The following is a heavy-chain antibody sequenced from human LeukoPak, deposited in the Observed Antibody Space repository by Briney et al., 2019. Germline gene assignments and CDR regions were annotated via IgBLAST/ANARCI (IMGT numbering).Heavy chain of an antibody. J-gene: IGHJ3*02. D-gene: IGHD5-12*01. CDR2: IYNSGNT. CDR1: GFTFSSCAM. V-gene: IGHV4-4*02. CDR3: ARDYIVETGVVAFDI. Sequence: GSLRLSCAASGFTFSSCAMSWVRQAPGKGLEWIGHIYNSGNTNYNPSLKGRGTISVDRSRNMFSLKLSSVTAADTAMYYCARDYIVETGVVAFDIWGQGTMVTVSS.